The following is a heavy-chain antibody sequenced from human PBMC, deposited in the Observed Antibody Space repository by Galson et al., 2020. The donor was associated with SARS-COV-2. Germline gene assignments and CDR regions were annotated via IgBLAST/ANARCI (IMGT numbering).Heavy chain of an antibody. CDR2: VSGSGSTT. Sequence: GGSLRLSCAASGFTFSNYAMNWLRQAPGKGLEWVSGVSGSGSTTYYAGSVKGRFTISRDNSQNTLYLQMNSLRAEDTAIYYCAKRHRDSSGFDYWGQGARVTVSS. CDR1: GFTFSNYA. J-gene: IGHJ4*02. D-gene: IGHD3-22*01. CDR3: AKRHRDSSGFDY. V-gene: IGHV3-23*01.